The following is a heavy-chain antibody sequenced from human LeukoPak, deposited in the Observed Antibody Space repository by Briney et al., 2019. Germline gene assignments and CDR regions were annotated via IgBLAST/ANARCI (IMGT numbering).Heavy chain of an antibody. V-gene: IGHV4-34*01. J-gene: IGHJ4*02. CDR1: GGSFSGYY. CDR3: ASLLDTLNYDFWSGYLDY. D-gene: IGHD3-3*01. Sequence: SETLSLTCAVYGGSFSGYYWSWIRQPPGKGLEWIEEINHSGSTNYNPSLKSRVTISVDTSKNQFSLRLSSVTAADTAVYYCASLLDTLNYDFWSGYLDYWGQGTLVTVSS. CDR2: INHSGST.